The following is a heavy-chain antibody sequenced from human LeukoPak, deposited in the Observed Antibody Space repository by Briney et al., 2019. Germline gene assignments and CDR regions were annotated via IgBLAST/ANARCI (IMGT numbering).Heavy chain of an antibody. Sequence: ASVKVSCKASGYTFTSYGISWVRQAPGQGLEWMGWISAYNGNTNYAQKLQGRVTMTTDTSTSTAYMELRSLRSDDTAVYYCARYYPAAALGEDVFDIWGQGTMVTVSS. CDR1: GYTFTSYG. D-gene: IGHD6-13*01. V-gene: IGHV1-18*01. CDR2: ISAYNGNT. CDR3: ARYYPAAALGEDVFDI. J-gene: IGHJ3*02.